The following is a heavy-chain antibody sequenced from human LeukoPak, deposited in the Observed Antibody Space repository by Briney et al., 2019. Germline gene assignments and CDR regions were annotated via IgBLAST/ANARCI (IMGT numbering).Heavy chain of an antibody. CDR3: ARLTTVTQGYFDY. J-gene: IGHJ4*02. D-gene: IGHD4-17*01. CDR1: GYTFINYG. Sequence: ASVTVSCKASGYTFINYGINWVRQAPGQGLEWMGWITAYNGNTNYAQKFQGRVTLTTDTSTSTAYMDLRSLRSDDTAVYYCARLTTVTQGYFDYWGQGTLVTVSS. V-gene: IGHV1-18*01. CDR2: ITAYNGNT.